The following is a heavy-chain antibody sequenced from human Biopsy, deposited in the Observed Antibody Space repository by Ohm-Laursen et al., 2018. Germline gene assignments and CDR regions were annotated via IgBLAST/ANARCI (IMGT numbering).Heavy chain of an antibody. V-gene: IGHV1-69*13. CDR1: GGTFTNYA. Sequence: SVKVSCKASGGTFTNYAISWVRQAPGQGLEWMGGIIPIFGTANYAQKFQGRVTITADESTSAAYMELSSLRSDDTAVYYCARDALGGGSYRFFYWGQGSLVTVSS. CDR3: ARDALGGGSYRFFY. D-gene: IGHD1-26*01. J-gene: IGHJ4*02. CDR2: IIPIFGTA.